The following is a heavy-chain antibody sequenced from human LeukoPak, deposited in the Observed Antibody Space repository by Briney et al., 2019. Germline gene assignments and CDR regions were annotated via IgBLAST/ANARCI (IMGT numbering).Heavy chain of an antibody. CDR2: ISDYNGNT. CDR3: ARDVFIAAAGSRYFDY. CDR1: GYTFTSYG. Sequence: ASVKVSCKASGYTFTSYGISWVRQAPGQGLEWMGWISDYNGNTNYAQKLQGRVTMTTDTSTSTAYMELRSLRSDDTAVYYCARDVFIAAAGSRYFDYWGQGTLLTVSS. J-gene: IGHJ4*02. V-gene: IGHV1-18*01. D-gene: IGHD6-13*01.